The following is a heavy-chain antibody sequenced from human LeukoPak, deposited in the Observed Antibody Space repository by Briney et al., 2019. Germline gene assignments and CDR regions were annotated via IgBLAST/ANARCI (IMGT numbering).Heavy chain of an antibody. CDR1: GGSISSSSYY. D-gene: IGHD2-2*01. Sequence: SSETLSLTCTVSGGSISSSSYYWGWIRQPPGKGLEWIGSIYYSGSTYYNPSLKSRFTISVDTSKNQFSLKLSSVTAADTAVYYCARQRRYCSSTSCYAFDYWGQGTLVTVSS. V-gene: IGHV4-39*01. J-gene: IGHJ4*02. CDR2: IYYSGST. CDR3: ARQRRYCSSTSCYAFDY.